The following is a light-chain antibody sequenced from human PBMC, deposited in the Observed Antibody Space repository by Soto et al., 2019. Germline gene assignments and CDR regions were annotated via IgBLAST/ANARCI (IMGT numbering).Light chain of an antibody. J-gene: IGKJ1*01. V-gene: IGKV1-6*01. CDR1: QGIRNY. Sequence: IQMTQSPSSLSAPTGDRVTITCRASQGIRNYLGWYQQKPGKVPKLLIYAASSLQCGVPSRFSGSGSGTDFTLTISSLQPEDFATYYCLQDYSDPRTFGQGTKVDIK. CDR2: AAS. CDR3: LQDYSDPRT.